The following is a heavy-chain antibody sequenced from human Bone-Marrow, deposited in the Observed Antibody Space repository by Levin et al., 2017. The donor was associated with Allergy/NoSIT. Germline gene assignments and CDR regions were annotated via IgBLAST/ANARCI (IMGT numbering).Heavy chain of an antibody. V-gene: IGHV3-7*01. CDR2: IKQDGSEK. D-gene: IGHD3-9*01. Sequence: SCVASGFTFTTYWMSWVRQAPGKGLEWVANIKQDGSEKYYVESAKGRFTISRDNAKNSLFLQMNSLRAEDTAVYFCARVDRILTSYYHQYYFDYWGQGTLVTVSS. CDR1: GFTFTTYW. J-gene: IGHJ4*02. CDR3: ARVDRILTSYYHQYYFDY.